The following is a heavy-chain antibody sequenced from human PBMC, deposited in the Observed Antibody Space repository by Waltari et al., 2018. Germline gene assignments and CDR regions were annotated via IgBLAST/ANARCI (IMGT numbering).Heavy chain of an antibody. CDR3: ARGGGSYYGANYFDY. CDR1: GYTFTSSD. V-gene: IGHV1-8*03. J-gene: IGHJ4*02. Sequence: QVQLVQSGAEVKKPGASVKVSCKASGYTFTSSDINWVRKATGQGFEWMGWMNPNSGNTGYAKRFQGRVTITRNTSISTAYMELSSLRSGDTAVYYCARGGGSYYGANYFDYWGQGTLVTVSS. D-gene: IGHD1-26*01. CDR2: MNPNSGNT.